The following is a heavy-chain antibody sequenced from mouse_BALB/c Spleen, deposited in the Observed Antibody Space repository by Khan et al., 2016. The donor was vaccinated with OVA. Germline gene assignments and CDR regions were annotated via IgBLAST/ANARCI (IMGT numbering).Heavy chain of an antibody. J-gene: IGHJ4*01. CDR1: GYSITRDYA. V-gene: IGHV3-2*02. D-gene: IGHD4-1*01. CDR3: ASELGRYYAMDY. CDR2: ISNSGSA. Sequence: VQLQESGPGLVKPSQSLSLTCTVTGYSITRDYAWNWIRQFPGNELEWMGYISNSGSASYNPSLKSRISITRDTSKNQFFLQVDSVTPEETATYYCASELGRYYAMDYWGQGTSVTVSS.